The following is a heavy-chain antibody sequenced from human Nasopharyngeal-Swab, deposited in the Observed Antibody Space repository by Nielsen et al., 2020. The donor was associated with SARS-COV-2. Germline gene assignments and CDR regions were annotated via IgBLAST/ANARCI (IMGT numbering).Heavy chain of an antibody. V-gene: IGHV3-21*01. CDR2: ISSSSSYI. CDR3: ARDGEPELYYFDY. J-gene: IGHJ4*02. D-gene: IGHD1-14*01. Sequence: VRQAPGKGLEWVSSISSSSSYIYYADSVKGRFTISRDNAKNPLYLQMNSLRAEDTAVYYCARDGEPELYYFDYWGQGTLVTVSS.